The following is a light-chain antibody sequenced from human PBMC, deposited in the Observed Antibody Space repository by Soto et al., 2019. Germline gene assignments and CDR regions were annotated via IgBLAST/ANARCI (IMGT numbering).Light chain of an antibody. CDR3: QQYEAYPLT. CDR2: KAS. CDR1: QSISSW. J-gene: IGKJ4*01. Sequence: DIQLTQSPSTLSASVGDRVTITCRASQSISSWLAWYQQKPGKAPKLLLYKASSLESGVPSRFSGSGSGTKFTLTISTLQPDDFATYYCQQYEAYPLTFGGGTKVEI. V-gene: IGKV1-5*03.